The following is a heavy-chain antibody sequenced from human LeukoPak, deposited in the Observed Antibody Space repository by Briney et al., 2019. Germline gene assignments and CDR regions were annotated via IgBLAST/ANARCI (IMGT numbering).Heavy chain of an antibody. D-gene: IGHD3-22*01. CDR2: ISWNSGSI. V-gene: IGHV3-9*01. CDR3: AKDHYYDSSGPPGYWYFDL. Sequence: PGGSLRLSCAASGFTFDDYAMHWVRQAPGKGLEWVPGISWNSGSIGYADSVKGRFTISRDNAKNSLYLQMNSLRAEDTALYYCAKDHYYDSSGPPGYWYFDLWGRGTLVTVSS. J-gene: IGHJ2*01. CDR1: GFTFDDYA.